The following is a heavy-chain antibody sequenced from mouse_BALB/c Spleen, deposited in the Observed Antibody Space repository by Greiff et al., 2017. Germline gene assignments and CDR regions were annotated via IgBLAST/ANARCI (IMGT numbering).Heavy chain of an antibody. D-gene: IGHD2-4*01. CDR3: ASDDIYYDYGYAMDY. CDR1: GYSITSGYY. CDR2: ISYDGSN. J-gene: IGHJ4*01. Sequence: ESGPGLVKPSQSLSLTCSATGYSITSGYYWSGIRQFPGNKLEWMGYISYDGSNNYNPSLKNRISISRDTSKNKFFLKLNSVTTEDTATSYCASDDIYYDYGYAMDYWGQGTSVTVSS. V-gene: IGHV3-6*02.